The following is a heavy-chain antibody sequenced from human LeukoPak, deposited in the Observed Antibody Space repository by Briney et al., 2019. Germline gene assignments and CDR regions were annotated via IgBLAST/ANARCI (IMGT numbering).Heavy chain of an antibody. V-gene: IGHV3-30*03. D-gene: IGHD6-13*01. Sequence: PGGSLRLSCAASGFTFSSYSMHWVRQAPGKGLEWVAIISYDGSSKYYADSVKGRFTLSRDNSKNMLYLQMNSLRADDTAVYYCARESLGGSWFDYWGQGTLVTVSS. CDR2: ISYDGSSK. CDR1: GFTFSSYS. J-gene: IGHJ4*02. CDR3: ARESLGGSWFDY.